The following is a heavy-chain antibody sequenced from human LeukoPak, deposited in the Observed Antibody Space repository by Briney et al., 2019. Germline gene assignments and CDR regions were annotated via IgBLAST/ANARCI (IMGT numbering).Heavy chain of an antibody. D-gene: IGHD3-10*01. Sequence: PGGSLRLSCAASGFTFSSYAMSCVRQAPGKGLEWVSAISGSGGSTYYADSVKGRFTISRDNSKNTLYLQMNSLRAEDTAVYYCAKDANRYYGSGSPFDYWGQGTLVTVSS. CDR3: AKDANRYYGSGSPFDY. V-gene: IGHV3-23*01. CDR1: GFTFSSYA. CDR2: ISGSGGST. J-gene: IGHJ4*02.